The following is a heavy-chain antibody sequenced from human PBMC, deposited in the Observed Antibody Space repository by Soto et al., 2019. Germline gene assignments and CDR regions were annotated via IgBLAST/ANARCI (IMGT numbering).Heavy chain of an antibody. CDR3: AKEYYYDSSGFGRYFDY. V-gene: IGHV1-69*13. D-gene: IGHD3-22*01. J-gene: IGHJ4*02. CDR2: IIPIFGTA. Sequence: RASVKVSCKASGYTFTSYGISWVRQAPGQGLEWMGGIIPIFGTANYAQKFQGRVTITADESTSTAYMELSSLRSEDTAVYYCAKEYYYDSSGFGRYFDYWGQGTLVTVPS. CDR1: GYTFTSYG.